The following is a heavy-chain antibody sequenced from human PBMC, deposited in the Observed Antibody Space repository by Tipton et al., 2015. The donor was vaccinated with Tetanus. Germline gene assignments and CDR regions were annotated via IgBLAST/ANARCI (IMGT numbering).Heavy chain of an antibody. CDR2: IYQTDST. CDR3: VRGRGLGAYSFGFEY. V-gene: IGHV4-30-2*01. D-gene: IGHD5-18*01. J-gene: IGHJ4*02. Sequence: LRLSCTLSGGLITTGGYSWGWIRQTPAQGLEWIGYIYQTDSTYYNPSLRSRVTLSISRSKNQFSLKLTSVTAADTAVYYCVRGRGLGAYSFGFEYWGQGAQVTVSS. CDR1: GGLITTGGYS.